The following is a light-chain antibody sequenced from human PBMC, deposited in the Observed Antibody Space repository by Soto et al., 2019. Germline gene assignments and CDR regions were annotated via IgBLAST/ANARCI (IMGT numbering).Light chain of an antibody. J-gene: IGKJ1*01. CDR3: QQYGSSPRT. Sequence: EIVLTQSPGTLSLSPGERATLSCRASQSVSSSYLAWYQQKPGQAPRLLIYGASSRATGIPDRFSGSGSGKDFTLTISRLEPEDFAVYYCQQYGSSPRTFGQEIKVDIK. CDR1: QSVSSSY. V-gene: IGKV3-20*01. CDR2: GAS.